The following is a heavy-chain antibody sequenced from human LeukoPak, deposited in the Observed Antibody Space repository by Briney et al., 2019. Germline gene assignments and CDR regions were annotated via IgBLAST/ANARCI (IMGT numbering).Heavy chain of an antibody. CDR2: INHSGST. V-gene: IGHV4-34*01. J-gene: IGHJ4*02. Sequence: PGGSLRLSCEASGFTFSNYSMNWIRQPPGKGLEWIGEINHSGSTNYNPSLKSRVTISVDTSKNQFSLKLSFVTAADTAVYYCARVRSSSWYKRIDFDYWGQGTLVTVSS. D-gene: IGHD6-13*01. CDR1: GFTFSNYS. CDR3: ARVRSSSWYKRIDFDY.